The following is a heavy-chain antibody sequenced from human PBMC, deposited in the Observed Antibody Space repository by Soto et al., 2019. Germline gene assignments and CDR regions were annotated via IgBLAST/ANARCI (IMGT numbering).Heavy chain of an antibody. J-gene: IGHJ3*02. V-gene: IGHV4-4*07. Sequence: SETLSLTCTVSGGSISSYYWSWIRQPAGKGLEWIGRIYTSGSTNYNPSLKSRVTMSVDTSKNQFSLKLSSVTAADTAVYYCARDLVMITFGGVIAMGAFDIWGQGTMVTV. CDR2: IYTSGST. D-gene: IGHD3-16*02. CDR1: GGSISSYY. CDR3: ARDLVMITFGGVIAMGAFDI.